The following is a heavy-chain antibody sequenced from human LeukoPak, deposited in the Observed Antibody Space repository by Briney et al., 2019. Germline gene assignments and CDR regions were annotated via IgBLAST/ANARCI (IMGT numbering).Heavy chain of an antibody. J-gene: IGHJ3*02. CDR2: IIPIFGTA. CDR1: GGTFSSYA. Sequence: ASVKVSCKASGGTFSSYAISWVRQAPGKGLEWMGGIIPIFGTANYAQKFQGRVTVTADESTSTAYMELSSLRSEDTAVYYCASLGYCSSTSCYHAFDIWGQGTMVTVSS. D-gene: IGHD2-2*01. V-gene: IGHV1-69*13. CDR3: ASLGYCSSTSCYHAFDI.